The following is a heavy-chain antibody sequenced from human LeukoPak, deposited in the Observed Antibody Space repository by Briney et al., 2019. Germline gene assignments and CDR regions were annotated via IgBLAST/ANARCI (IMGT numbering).Heavy chain of an antibody. Sequence: PGGSLRLSCAASGFTFSSYGMHWVRQAPGKGLEXXXXXXXXXXXXXYADSVXXRFTISXDNSKNTLYLQMNSLRAEDTAVYYXAKKSRPMLEAGTPPYYYYGMDVWGQGTTVTVSS. CDR3: AKKSRPMLEAGTPPYYYYGMDV. V-gene: IGHV3-30*02. J-gene: IGHJ6*02. CDR1: GFTFSSYG. CDR2: XXXXXXXX. D-gene: IGHD2-15*01.